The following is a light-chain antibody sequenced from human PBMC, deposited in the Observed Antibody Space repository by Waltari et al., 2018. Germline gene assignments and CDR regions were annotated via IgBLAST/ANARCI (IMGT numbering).Light chain of an antibody. CDR3: QESYSTSFT. CDR2: AAS. Sequence: DIQMTQSPSSLSASVGDRFTIPCRASQNISSNLNWYQKKPGKAPKLLIYAASTLQSGVSSRFSGSGSGTDFALTISSLQPEDFATFYCQESYSTSFTFGQGTNLEIK. V-gene: IGKV1-39*01. CDR1: QNISSN. J-gene: IGKJ2*01.